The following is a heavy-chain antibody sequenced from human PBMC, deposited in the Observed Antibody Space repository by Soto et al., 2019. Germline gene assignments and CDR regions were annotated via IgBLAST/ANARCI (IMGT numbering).Heavy chain of an antibody. V-gene: IGHV3-21*01. CDR1: GFTFSSYS. J-gene: IGHJ6*02. CDR2: ISSSSSYI. Sequence: GGSLRLSCAASGFTFSSYSMNWVRQAPGKGLEWVSSISSSSSYIYYADSVKGRFTISRDNSKNTLYLQMNSLRAEDTAVYYCARDIRDGYNLNYYYGMDVWGQGTTVTVSS. D-gene: IGHD5-12*01. CDR3: ARDIRDGYNLNYYYGMDV.